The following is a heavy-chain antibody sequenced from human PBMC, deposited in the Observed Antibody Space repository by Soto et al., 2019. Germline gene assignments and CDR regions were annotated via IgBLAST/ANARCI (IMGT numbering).Heavy chain of an antibody. CDR1: GYSFTSYW. CDR3: ARLPTTSMPREHLDI. J-gene: IGHJ4*01. D-gene: IGHD1-26*01. V-gene: IGHV5-51*01. CDR2: IWPGDSDT. Sequence: GESLKISCKGSGYSFTSYWIGWVRQMPGKGLEWMGIIWPGDSDTTYSPSFQGQVTISADKSISTAYLQWSSLKASDTATYYCARLPTTSMPREHLDIWGQGTLVTVSS.